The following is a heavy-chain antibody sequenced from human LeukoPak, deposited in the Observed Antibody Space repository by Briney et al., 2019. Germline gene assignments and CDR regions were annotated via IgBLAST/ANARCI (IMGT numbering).Heavy chain of an antibody. J-gene: IGHJ3*02. CDR3: ARFSTIVGATRVAFDI. V-gene: IGHV4-39*01. CDR2: IYYSGST. CDR1: GGSISSSNFY. Sequence: KTSETLSLTCTVSGGSISSSNFYWGWIRQPPGKGLEWIGSIYYSGSTYYNPSLKSRVTISVDTSKNQFSLKLSSVTAADTAVYYCARFSTIVGATRVAFDIWGQGTMVTVSS. D-gene: IGHD1-26*01.